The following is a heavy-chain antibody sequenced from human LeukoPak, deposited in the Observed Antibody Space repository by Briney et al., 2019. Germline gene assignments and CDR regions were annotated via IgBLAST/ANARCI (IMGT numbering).Heavy chain of an antibody. V-gene: IGHV4-61*02. J-gene: IGHJ4*02. CDR3: ARDTVTTTDY. CDR2: IYTSGSI. D-gene: IGHD4-17*01. Sequence: SETLTLTCTVSGGSISSGSYYWSWIPQPAGKGLEWIGRIYTSGSINYHPYLKSRVTISVDTSKNQFSLKLSSVTAADTAVYYCARDTVTTTDYWGQGTLVTVSS. CDR1: GGSISSGSYY.